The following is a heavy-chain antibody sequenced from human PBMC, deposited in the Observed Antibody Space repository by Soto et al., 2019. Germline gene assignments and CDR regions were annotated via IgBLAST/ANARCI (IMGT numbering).Heavy chain of an antibody. CDR2: VSHDGRNI. CDR1: GFTFSSYG. D-gene: IGHD6-19*01. Sequence: PGGSLGLSCAASGFTFSSYGMHWVRQAPGKGLEWVAVVSHDGRNIHYADSVKGRFTISRDSSKNTVSLEMTSLRAEDTAVYYCAKGGRQWLVTSDFNYWGQGALVTVSS. V-gene: IGHV3-30*18. J-gene: IGHJ4*02. CDR3: AKGGRQWLVTSDFNY.